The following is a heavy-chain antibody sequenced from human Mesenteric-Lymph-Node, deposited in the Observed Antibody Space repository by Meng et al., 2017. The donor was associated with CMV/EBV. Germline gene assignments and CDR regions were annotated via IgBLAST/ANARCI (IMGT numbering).Heavy chain of an antibody. CDR3: ARASGDRSAFDI. V-gene: IGHV1-69*10. J-gene: IGHJ3*02. CDR2: IIPILGIA. CDR1: GGTFSSYA. D-gene: IGHD3-10*01. Sequence: SVKVSCKASGGTFSSYAISWLRQDPGQGLEWMGGIIPILGIANYAQKFQGRVTITADKSTSTAYMELGSLRSEDTAVYYCARASGDRSAFDIWGQGTMVTVSS.